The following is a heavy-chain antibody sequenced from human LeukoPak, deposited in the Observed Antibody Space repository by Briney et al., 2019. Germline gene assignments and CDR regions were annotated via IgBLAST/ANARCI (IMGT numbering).Heavy chain of an antibody. Sequence: GGSLRLSCAASGFTFSSYAMTWVRQAPGKGLQWVSAVSGSGAHTYYADSVKGRFTISRDNSRDTLYLQMNSLRAEDTAVYYCARFTDCSSTSCYDSMLDPWGQGTLVTVSS. V-gene: IGHV3-23*01. CDR2: VSGSGAHT. J-gene: IGHJ5*02. CDR1: GFTFSSYA. CDR3: ARFTDCSSTSCYDSMLDP. D-gene: IGHD2-2*01.